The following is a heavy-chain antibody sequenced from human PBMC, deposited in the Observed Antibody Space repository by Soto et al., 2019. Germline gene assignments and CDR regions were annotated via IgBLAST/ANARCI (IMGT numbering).Heavy chain of an antibody. CDR1: GFTFSNAW. J-gene: IGHJ4*02. CDR3: TTDLTDGYYDSSGYYNYFDY. V-gene: IGHV3-15*07. CDR2: IKSKTDGGTT. Sequence: GGSLRLSCAASGFTFSNAWMNWVRQAPGKGLEWVGRIKSKTDGGTTDYAAPVKGRFTISRDDSKNTLYLQMNSLKTEDTAVYYCTTDLTDGYYDSSGYYNYFDYWGQGTLVTVSS. D-gene: IGHD3-22*01.